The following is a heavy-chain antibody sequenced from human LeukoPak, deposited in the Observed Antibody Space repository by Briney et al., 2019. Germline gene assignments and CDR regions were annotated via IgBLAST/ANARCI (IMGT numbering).Heavy chain of an antibody. V-gene: IGHV3-21*01. CDR3: ARDITRAHYYDSSGYYSGAFDI. CDR1: GFTFSSYS. J-gene: IGHJ3*02. CDR2: ISSSSSSYI. D-gene: IGHD3-22*01. Sequence: KPGGSLRLSCAASGFTFSSYSMNWVRQAPGKGLEWVSSISSSSSSYIYYADSVKGRFTISRDNAKNSLYLQMNSLRAEDTAVYYCARDITRAHYYDSSGYYSGAFDIWGQGTMVTVSS.